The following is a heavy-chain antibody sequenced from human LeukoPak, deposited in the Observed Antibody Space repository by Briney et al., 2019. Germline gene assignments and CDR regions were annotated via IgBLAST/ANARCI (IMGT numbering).Heavy chain of an antibody. CDR2: ISASGGTT. D-gene: IGHD2-2*01. J-gene: IGHJ5*01. V-gene: IGHV3-23*01. CDR3: AKEPREYCSSTSCPNWFDS. CDR1: GFTFSTYA. Sequence: AGGSLRLSCAASGFTFSTYAMSWVRQAPGKGLEWVSAISASGGTTYYADSVKGRFTISRDNSKNTLHLQMNSLRAEDTAVYYCAKEPREYCSSTSCPNWFDSWGQGTLVTVSS.